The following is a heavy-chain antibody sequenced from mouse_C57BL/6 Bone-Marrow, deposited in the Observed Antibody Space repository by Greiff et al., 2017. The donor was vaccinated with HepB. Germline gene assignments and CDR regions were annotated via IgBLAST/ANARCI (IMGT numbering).Heavy chain of an antibody. Sequence: EVKVEESGGGLVKPGGSLKLSCAASGFTFSSYAMSWVRQTPEKRLEWVATISDGGSYTYYPDNVKGRFTISRDNAKNNLYLQMSHLKSEDTAMYYCARDRGPPEGAMDYWGQGTSVTVSS. V-gene: IGHV5-4*01. CDR2: ISDGGSYT. CDR1: GFTFSSYA. CDR3: ARDRGPPEGAMDY. D-gene: IGHD3-3*01. J-gene: IGHJ4*01.